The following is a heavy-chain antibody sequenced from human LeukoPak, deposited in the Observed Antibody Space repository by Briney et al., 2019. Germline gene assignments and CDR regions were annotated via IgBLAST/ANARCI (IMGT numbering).Heavy chain of an antibody. Sequence: ASVKVSCKASGYTFTSYAMHWVRQAPGQRLEWVGWINAGNGNTKYSQKLQGRVTMTTDTSTSTAYMELRSLRSDDTAVYYCARDLTPIYYYYYGMDVWGQGTTVTVSS. V-gene: IGHV1-3*01. D-gene: IGHD1-14*01. CDR3: ARDLTPIYYYYYGMDV. CDR1: GYTFTSYA. CDR2: INAGNGNT. J-gene: IGHJ6*02.